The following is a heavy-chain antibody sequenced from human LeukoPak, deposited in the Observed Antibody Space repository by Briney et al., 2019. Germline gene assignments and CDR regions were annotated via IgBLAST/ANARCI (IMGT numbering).Heavy chain of an antibody. Sequence: SETLSLTCTVSGGSISSDYWQWIRQPPGKGLEWVGYIYNSGNNHYNSSLKSRVTISIDTSKNQFSLKLASVTAAGTAVYYCAARGYWGQGTLVAVSS. V-gene: IGHV4-59*08. CDR3: AARGY. J-gene: IGHJ4*02. CDR2: IYNSGNN. D-gene: IGHD3-10*01. CDR1: GGSISSDY.